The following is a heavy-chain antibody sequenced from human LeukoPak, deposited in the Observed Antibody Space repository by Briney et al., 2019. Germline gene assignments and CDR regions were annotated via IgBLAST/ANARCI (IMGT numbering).Heavy chain of an antibody. D-gene: IGHD3-10*01. CDR3: ARDRLLWFGELDYYYYGMDV. J-gene: IGHJ6*02. V-gene: IGHV3-74*01. CDR2: INSDGSST. Sequence: GGSLRLSCAASGFTFSSYWMHWVRQAPGKGLVWVSRINSDGSSTSYADSVKGRFTISRDNAKNSLYLQMNSLRAEDTAVYYCARDRLLWFGELDYYYYGMDVWGQGTTVTVSS. CDR1: GFTFSSYW.